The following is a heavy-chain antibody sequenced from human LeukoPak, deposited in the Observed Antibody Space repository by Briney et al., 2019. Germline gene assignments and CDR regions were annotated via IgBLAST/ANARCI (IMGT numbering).Heavy chain of an antibody. V-gene: IGHV4-34*01. Sequence: SETLSLTCAVYGGSFSGYYWSWIRQPPGKGLEWIGEINHSGSTNYNPSLKSRVTIPVDTSKNQFSLKLSSVTAADTAVYYCAAEQQLWFDPWGQGTLVTVSS. D-gene: IGHD6-13*01. J-gene: IGHJ5*02. CDR3: AAEQQLWFDP. CDR1: GGSFSGYY. CDR2: INHSGST.